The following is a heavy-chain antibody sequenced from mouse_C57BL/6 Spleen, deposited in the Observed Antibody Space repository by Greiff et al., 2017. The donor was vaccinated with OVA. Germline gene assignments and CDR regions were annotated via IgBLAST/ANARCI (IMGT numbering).Heavy chain of an antibody. V-gene: IGHV1-82*01. CDR3: ARKKFYYDYDHYAMDY. D-gene: IGHD2-4*01. J-gene: IGHJ4*01. Sequence: QVQLQQSGPELVKPGASVKISCKASGYAFSSSWMNWVKQRPGKGLEWIGRIYPGDGDTNYNGKFKGKATLTADKSSSTAYMQLSSLTSEDSAVYFCARKKFYYDYDHYAMDYWGQGTSVTVSS. CDR2: IYPGDGDT. CDR1: GYAFSSSW.